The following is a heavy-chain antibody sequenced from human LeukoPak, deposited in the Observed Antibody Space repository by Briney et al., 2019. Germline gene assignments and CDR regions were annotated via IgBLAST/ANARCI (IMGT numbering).Heavy chain of an antibody. V-gene: IGHV3-9*01. Sequence: GGSLRLSCTASKFTFSHYGMHRVRQAPGKGLEWVSGISWNSGSIGYADSVKGRFTISRDNAKNSLYLQMNSLRAEDTALYYCAKDYYYDSSGYYQGNAFDIWGQGTMVTVSS. CDR2: ISWNSGSI. CDR3: AKDYYYDSSGYYQGNAFDI. J-gene: IGHJ3*02. CDR1: KFTFSHYG. D-gene: IGHD3-22*01.